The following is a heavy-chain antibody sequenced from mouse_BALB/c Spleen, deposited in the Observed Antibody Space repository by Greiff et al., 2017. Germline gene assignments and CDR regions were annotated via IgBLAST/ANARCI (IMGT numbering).Heavy chain of an antibody. CDR1: GYSITSDYA. V-gene: IGHV3-2*02. CDR3: ARRDYDGMDY. J-gene: IGHJ4*01. Sequence: EVKLQESGPGLVKPSQSLSLTCTVTGYSITSDYAWNWIRQFPGNKLEWMGYISYSGSTSYNPSLKSRISITRDTSKNQFFLQLNSVTTEDTATYYCARRDYDGMDYWGQGTSVTVSS. CDR2: ISYSGST.